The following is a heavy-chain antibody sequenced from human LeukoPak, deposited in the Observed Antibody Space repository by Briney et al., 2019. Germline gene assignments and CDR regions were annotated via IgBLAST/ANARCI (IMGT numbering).Heavy chain of an antibody. D-gene: IGHD6-6*01. Sequence: ASVKVSCKASGYTFTSYGISWVRQAPGQGLEWMGWISAYNGNTNYAQKLQGRVTMTTDTSTSTAYMELRSLRSDDTAVYYCARVITMREKSIAARYYYYYYKDVWGKGTTVTVSS. CDR3: ARVITMREKSIAARYYYYYYKDV. J-gene: IGHJ6*03. CDR1: GYTFTSYG. V-gene: IGHV1-18*01. CDR2: ISAYNGNT.